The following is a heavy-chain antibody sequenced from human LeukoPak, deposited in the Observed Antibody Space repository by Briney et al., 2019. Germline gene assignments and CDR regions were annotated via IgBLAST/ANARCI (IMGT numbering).Heavy chain of an antibody. CDR1: GFPFSSYA. D-gene: IGHD3-9*01. J-gene: IGHJ3*02. V-gene: IGHV3-23*01. CDR3: AVGWWDILTGLKKAGDAFDI. Sequence: GGSLGLSCAASGFPFSSYALTWFRKAQGKGLDRVPAISVSGGSTYYADSVKGRFTISRDNSKNTLYLQMNSLRAEDTAVYYCAVGWWDILTGLKKAGDAFDIWGQGTMVTVSS. CDR2: ISVSGGST.